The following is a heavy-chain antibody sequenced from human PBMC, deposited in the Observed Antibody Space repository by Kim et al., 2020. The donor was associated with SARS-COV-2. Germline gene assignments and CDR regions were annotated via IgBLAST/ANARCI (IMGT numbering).Heavy chain of an antibody. CDR1: GGSLSSSSYY. D-gene: IGHD6-19*01. V-gene: IGHV4-39*01. J-gene: IGHJ6*01. CDR3: VRHQRYSSGWYVDVYY. Sequence: SETLSLTCTVSGGSLSSSSYYWGWIRQPPGKGLEWIGTAYYIGNTYYNPSLKSRVTISVDTSKNQFSLKLGSGTAADTAVYYCVRHQRYSSGWYVDVYY. CDR2: AYYIGNT.